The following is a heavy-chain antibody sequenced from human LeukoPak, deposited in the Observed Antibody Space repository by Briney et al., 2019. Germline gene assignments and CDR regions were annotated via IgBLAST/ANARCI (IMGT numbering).Heavy chain of an antibody. J-gene: IGHJ4*02. CDR2: IYYSCST. CDR3: ARFSSIAAAFDY. CDR1: GGSISSSSYY. Sequence: SETLSLTCTVSGGSISSSSYYWGGIRQPPGKGLEWIGSIYYSCSTYYNPSLKSRVTISVDTSKNQFSLKLSSVPAADTAVYYCARFSSIAAAFDYWGLGTLVTVSS. V-gene: IGHV4-39*07. D-gene: IGHD6-13*01.